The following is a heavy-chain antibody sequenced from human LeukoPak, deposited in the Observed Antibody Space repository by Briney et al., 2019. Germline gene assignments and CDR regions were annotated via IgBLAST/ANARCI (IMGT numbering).Heavy chain of an antibody. V-gene: IGHV3-7*03. Sequence: GGSLRLSCAASGFTFSNYWMHWVRQAPGKGLEWVANIKQDGNEKYYVDSVKGRFTISRDNAKNSLYLQMNSLRAEDTAVYYCARGYFDYWGQGTLVTVSS. CDR1: GFTFSNYW. CDR2: IKQDGNEK. J-gene: IGHJ4*02. CDR3: ARGYFDY.